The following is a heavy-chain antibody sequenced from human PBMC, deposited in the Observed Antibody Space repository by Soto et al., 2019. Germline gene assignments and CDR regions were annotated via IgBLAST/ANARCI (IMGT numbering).Heavy chain of an antibody. D-gene: IGHD2-15*01. CDR1: GFTVSSNY. V-gene: IGHV3-53*04. Sequence: EVQLVESGGGLVQPGGSLRLPFAASGFTVSSNYMSWVRQAPGKGLEWVSVIYSGGSTYNADSVKGRFTISRHNSKNTLDLQMNSLRVEDTAVYYCATIYCSGGSCYNYWCFDLWGRGTLVTVSS. CDR2: IYSGGST. J-gene: IGHJ2*01. CDR3: ATIYCSGGSCYNYWCFDL.